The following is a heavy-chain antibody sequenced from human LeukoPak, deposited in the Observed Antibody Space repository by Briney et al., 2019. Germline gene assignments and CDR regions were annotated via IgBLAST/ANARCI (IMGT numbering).Heavy chain of an antibody. D-gene: IGHD4-11*01. CDR2: IIPIFGTA. CDR1: GGTFNSYA. Sequence: ASVKVSCKASGGTFNSYAISWVRQAPGQGLEWMGGIIPIFGTANYAQKLQGRVTITADKSTSTAYMELSSLRSEDTAVYYCARIPPPHPSNPYGNWFDPWGQGTLVTVSS. CDR3: ARIPPPHPSNPYGNWFDP. J-gene: IGHJ5*02. V-gene: IGHV1-69*06.